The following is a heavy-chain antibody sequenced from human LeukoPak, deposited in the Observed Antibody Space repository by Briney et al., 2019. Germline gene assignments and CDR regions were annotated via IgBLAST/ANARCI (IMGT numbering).Heavy chain of an antibody. CDR3: ARAEVLLWFGESPGAEYFQH. D-gene: IGHD3-10*01. CDR1: GFTFSSYN. Sequence: TGGSLRLSCAASGFTFSSYNMNWVRQAPGKGLEWVSSISTRGSCIYYADSVKGRFTISRDNAKNSLYLQMNSLRAEDTAVYYCARAEVLLWFGESPGAEYFQHWGQGTLVTVSS. J-gene: IGHJ1*01. CDR2: ISTRGSCI. V-gene: IGHV3-21*01.